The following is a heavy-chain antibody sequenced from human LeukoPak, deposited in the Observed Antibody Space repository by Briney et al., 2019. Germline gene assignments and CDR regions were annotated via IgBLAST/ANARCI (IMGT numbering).Heavy chain of an antibody. CDR1: AGSFTNYW. CDR3: ARLYYGSGSHIDY. Sequence: GAALQISSRGVAGSFTNYWIGWWRRMPGKGREGMGSIYSGDSDTSYSPSLQGQVTISTDKSISTAYLQWSSLKASDTAMYYCARLYYGSGSHIDYWGQGTLVTVSS. CDR2: IYSGDSDT. J-gene: IGHJ4*02. D-gene: IGHD3-10*01. V-gene: IGHV5-51*01.